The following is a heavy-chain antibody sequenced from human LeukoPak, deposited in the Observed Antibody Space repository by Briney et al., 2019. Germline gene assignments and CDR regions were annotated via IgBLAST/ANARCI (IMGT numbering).Heavy chain of an antibody. CDR1: GFTFSSYS. V-gene: IGHV3-48*01. CDR3: ASQVTLAAAGLAY. D-gene: IGHD6-13*01. CDR2: ISSSSSII. Sequence: GGSLRLSCAASGFTFSSYSVNWVRQAPGKGLEWVSYISSSSSIIYYADSVKGRFTIYRDNAKNSLYLQMNSLRAEDTAVYYCASQVTLAAAGLAYWGQGTLVTVSS. J-gene: IGHJ4*02.